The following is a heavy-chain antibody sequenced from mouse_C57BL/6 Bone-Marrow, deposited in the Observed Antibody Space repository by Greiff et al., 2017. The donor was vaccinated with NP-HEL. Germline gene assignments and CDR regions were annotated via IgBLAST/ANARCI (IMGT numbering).Heavy chain of an antibody. J-gene: IGHJ2*01. V-gene: IGHV5-12*01. CDR2: ISNGGGST. Sequence: EVQVVESGGGLVQPGGSLKLSCAASGFTFSDYYMYWVRQTPEKRLEWVAYISNGGGSTYYPDTVKGRFTISRDNAKNTLYLQMSRLKSEDTAMYYCAYGVYFDYWGQGTTLTVSS. CDR3: AYGVYFDY. CDR1: GFTFSDYY. D-gene: IGHD1-1*02.